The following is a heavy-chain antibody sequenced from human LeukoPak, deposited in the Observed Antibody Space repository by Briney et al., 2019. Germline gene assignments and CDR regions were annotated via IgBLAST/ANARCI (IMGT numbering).Heavy chain of an antibody. J-gene: IGHJ3*01. CDR3: ARMGVSYYYDSSTYFPTAFDV. V-gene: IGHV4-38-2*01. CDR2: IFHSGSI. Sequence: SETLSLTCDVSGYSIISGYYWGWIRQSPGEGLEWIATIFHSGSIYYNPSLRSRVTLSVDTSKNQFTLKLDSVTAADTAMYYCARMGVSYYYDSSTYFPTAFDVWGQRVMVSVSS. D-gene: IGHD3-22*01. CDR1: GYSIISGYY.